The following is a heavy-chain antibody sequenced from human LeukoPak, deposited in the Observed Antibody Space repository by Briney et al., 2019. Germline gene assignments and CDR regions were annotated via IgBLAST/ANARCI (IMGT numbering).Heavy chain of an antibody. V-gene: IGHV3-23*01. CDR3: ANRGRFYFDY. CDR2: ISSGGDT. Sequence: GGSLRLSCAASGFTFSSCAMSWVRQATGKGLEWVSSISSGGDTYYADSVKGRFTISRDNSKNTLYLQMNSLRAEDTAVYYCANRGRFYFDYWGQGTLVTVSS. CDR1: GFTFSSCA. J-gene: IGHJ4*02. D-gene: IGHD3-10*01.